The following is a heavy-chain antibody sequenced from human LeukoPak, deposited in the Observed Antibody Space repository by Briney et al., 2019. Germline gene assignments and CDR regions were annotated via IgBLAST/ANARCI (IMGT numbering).Heavy chain of an antibody. Sequence: SETLSLTCTVSGDSISGYYWSWIRQPPGKGLEWIGNIYYSGTTNYDPSLRSRVNMSLDASKNQFSLRLSSVTAAGTAVYYCARGGSYFVYWGQGTLVTVSS. CDR2: IYYSGTT. J-gene: IGHJ4*02. CDR1: GDSISGYY. D-gene: IGHD1-26*01. V-gene: IGHV4-59*01. CDR3: ARGGSYFVY.